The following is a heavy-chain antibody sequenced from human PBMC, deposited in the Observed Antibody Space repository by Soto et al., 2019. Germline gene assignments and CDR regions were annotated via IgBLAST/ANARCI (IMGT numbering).Heavy chain of an antibody. CDR3: VKAFVSAIRRIHYYYGRHV. D-gene: IGHD3-3*02. CDR1: GFTFSSFA. CDR2: ISNHGGST. Sequence: GGSLRLSCSASGFTFSSFAMHWVRQAPDKGLHYVSAISNHGGSTYYADSVKGRFTMSRDNSKITLFLQMSSLSSEDTGVYYCVKAFVSAIRRIHYYYGRHVWAQGTTENISS. V-gene: IGHV3-64D*06. J-gene: IGHJ6*02.